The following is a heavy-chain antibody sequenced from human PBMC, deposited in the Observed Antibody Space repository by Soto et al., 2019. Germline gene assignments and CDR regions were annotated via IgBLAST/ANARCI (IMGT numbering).Heavy chain of an antibody. CDR1: ENTLRILA. J-gene: IGHJ6*02. V-gene: IGHV1-8*01. Sequence: QAHLEQSGAEGKRPGASLRVSCKPPENTLRILASICLHQALGQGPEWRGWMNAKSGDTFFAQRFQGKFNMTWDTSLSTAYMEVGSLTSDDTAMYYCARGNPFNYAGFDVWGQGTTVAVSS. CDR2: MNAKSGDT. CDR3: ARGNPFNYAGFDV. D-gene: IGHD3-16*01.